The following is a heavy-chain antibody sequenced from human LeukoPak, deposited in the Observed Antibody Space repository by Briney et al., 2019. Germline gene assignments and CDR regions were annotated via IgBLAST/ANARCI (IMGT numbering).Heavy chain of an antibody. D-gene: IGHD6-19*01. CDR3: ASEAVAGPPYYYYYGMDV. J-gene: IGHJ6*02. Sequence: GGSLRLSCAASGFTFSSYWMSWVRQAPGKGLEWVANIKQDGSEKYYVDSVKGRFTISRDNAKNSLYLQMNSLRTEDTAVYYCASEAVAGPPYYYYYGMDVWGQGTTVTVSS. CDR2: IKQDGSEK. CDR1: GFTFSSYW. V-gene: IGHV3-7*01.